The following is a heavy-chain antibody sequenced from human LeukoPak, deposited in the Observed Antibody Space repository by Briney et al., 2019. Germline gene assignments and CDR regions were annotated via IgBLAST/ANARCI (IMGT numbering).Heavy chain of an antibody. CDR2: IKQDGSEK. CDR3: ARDGSGWSVY. Sequence: GGSLRLSCAASGLTFSSSWMSWVRQAPGKGLEWVANIKQDGSEKHYVDSVKGRFTISRDNAKNSLYLQMNSLRVEDTAVYYCARDGSGWSVYWGQGTLVTVSS. J-gene: IGHJ4*02. V-gene: IGHV3-7*01. CDR1: GLTFSSSW. D-gene: IGHD6-19*01.